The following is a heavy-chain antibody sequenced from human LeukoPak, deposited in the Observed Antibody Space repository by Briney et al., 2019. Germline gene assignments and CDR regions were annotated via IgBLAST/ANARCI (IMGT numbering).Heavy chain of an antibody. CDR2: IYYSGST. Sequence: SETLSLTCTVSGGSISSYYWSWIRQPPGKGLEWIGHIYYSGSTNYNPSLKSRVTISVDTSKNQFSLKLSSVTAADTAVYYCARSWGSNLYYYDSSGFILFDYWGQGTLVTVSS. CDR3: ARSWGSNLYYYDSSGFILFDY. D-gene: IGHD3-22*01. CDR1: GGSISSYY. V-gene: IGHV4-59*08. J-gene: IGHJ4*02.